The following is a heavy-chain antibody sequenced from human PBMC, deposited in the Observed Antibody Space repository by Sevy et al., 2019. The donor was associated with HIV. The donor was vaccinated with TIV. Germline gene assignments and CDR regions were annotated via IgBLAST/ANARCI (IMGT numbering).Heavy chain of an antibody. CDR2: ISWNSGNI. J-gene: IGHJ6*02. D-gene: IGHD3-10*01. CDR3: AKDRDSGNYYERNYYHCGMDV. Sequence: GGSLRLSCAASGFTFDDYAMHWVRQAPGKGLEWVSGISWNSGNIDYADSVKGRFTISRDNAKNSLYLQMNSLRAEDTALYHCAKDRDSGNYYERNYYHCGMDVWGQGTTVTVSS. CDR1: GFTFDDYA. V-gene: IGHV3-9*01.